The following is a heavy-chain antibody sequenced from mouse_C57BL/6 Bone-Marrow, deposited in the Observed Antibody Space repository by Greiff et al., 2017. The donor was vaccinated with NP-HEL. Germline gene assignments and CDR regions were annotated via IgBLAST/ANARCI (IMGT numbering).Heavy chain of an antibody. V-gene: IGHV1-54*01. CDR2: INPGSGGT. CDR3: EISYSNYS. Sequence: VQLQESGAELVRPGTSVKVSCKASGYAFTNYLIEWVKQRPGQGLEWIGVINPGSGGTNYNEKFKGKATLTADKSSSTAYMQLSSLTSEDSTVYFCEISYSNYSWGQGTTLTVSA. D-gene: IGHD2-5*01. J-gene: IGHJ2*01. CDR1: GYAFTNYL.